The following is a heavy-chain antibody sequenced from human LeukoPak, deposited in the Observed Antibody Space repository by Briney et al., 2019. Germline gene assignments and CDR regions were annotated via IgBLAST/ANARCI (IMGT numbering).Heavy chain of an antibody. J-gene: IGHJ4*02. Sequence: GGSLRPSCAAFGFTFSSYAMSWVRQAPGKGLEWVSAISGSGGSTYYADSVKGRFTISRDNSKNTLYLQMNSLRAEDTAVYYCAKLTLLGYCSGGSCYDRRVFDYWGQGTLVTVSS. V-gene: IGHV3-23*01. CDR2: ISGSGGST. CDR3: AKLTLLGYCSGGSCYDRRVFDY. D-gene: IGHD2-15*01. CDR1: GFTFSSYA.